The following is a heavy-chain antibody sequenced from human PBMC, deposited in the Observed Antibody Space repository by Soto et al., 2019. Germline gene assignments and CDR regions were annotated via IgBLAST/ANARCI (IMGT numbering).Heavy chain of an antibody. V-gene: IGHV1-18*04. CDR1: GYTSAGFG. D-gene: IGHD2-2*01. J-gene: IGHJ5*01. Sequence: ASVKVSCKASGYTSAGFGISCVLQSPVQGLEWMGCVSGNNGASNPAPKVQGRITMTLDTSTGVSYMALRSLRSDDTAIYYCVRDQKYFRVNGNWFDSWGQGTLVTVSS. CDR2: VSGNNGAS. CDR3: VRDQKYFRVNGNWFDS.